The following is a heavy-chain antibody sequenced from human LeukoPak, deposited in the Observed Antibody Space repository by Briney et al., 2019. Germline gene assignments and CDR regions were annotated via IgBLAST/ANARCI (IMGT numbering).Heavy chain of an antibody. Sequence: PGGSLRLSCAASGFTFSSYAMSWVRQAPGKGLEWVSAISGSGGSTYYADSVKGRFTISRDNSKNTLYLQMNSLRAEDTAVYYCARDPRVYGYFDYWGQGTLVTVSS. J-gene: IGHJ4*02. CDR3: ARDPRVYGYFDY. D-gene: IGHD6-13*01. CDR1: GFTFSSYA. V-gene: IGHV3-23*01. CDR2: ISGSGGST.